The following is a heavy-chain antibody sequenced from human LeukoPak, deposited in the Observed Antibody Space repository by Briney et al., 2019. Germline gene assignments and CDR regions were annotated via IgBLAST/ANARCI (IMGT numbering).Heavy chain of an antibody. V-gene: IGHV1-69*04. D-gene: IGHD5-18*01. CDR2: IIPILGIA. J-gene: IGHJ4*02. Sequence: ASVKVSCKASGGTFTIYAISWVRQALGQGLEWMGRIIPILGIANYAQKFQGRVTITADKSTSTAYMELSSLRSEDTAVYYCARAGQLWSYYFDYWGQGTLVTVSS. CDR3: ARAGQLWSYYFDY. CDR1: GGTFTIYA.